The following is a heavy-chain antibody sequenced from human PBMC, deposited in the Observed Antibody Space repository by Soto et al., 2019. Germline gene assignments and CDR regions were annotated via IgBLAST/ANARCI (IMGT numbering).Heavy chain of an antibody. V-gene: IGHV4-39*01. CDR1: GGSISSSIYY. D-gene: IGHD3-10*01. J-gene: IGHJ4*02. Sequence: SETLSLTCTVSGGSISSSIYYWGWIRQPPGKGQERIGSIYNSGSTYYNPSLKSRVTISVDRSMNLFSLKLSSVTAADTAVFYCARRVAVVRGVITNAFDYWGQGTLVTVSS. CDR3: ARRVAVVRGVITNAFDY. CDR2: IYNSGST.